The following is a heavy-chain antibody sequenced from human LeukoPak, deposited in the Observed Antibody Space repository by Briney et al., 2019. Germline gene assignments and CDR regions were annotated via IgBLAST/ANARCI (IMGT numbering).Heavy chain of an antibody. J-gene: IGHJ4*02. Sequence: GASVKISCKVSGYTFTDYHMHWVQQAPGKGLEWMGLVDPEDGETIYAEKFQGRVTITADTSTDTAYMELSSLRSEDTAVYYCATPTVGAIKEDLFDYWGQGTLVTVSS. CDR3: ATPTVGAIKEDLFDY. CDR2: VDPEDGET. V-gene: IGHV1-69-2*01. D-gene: IGHD1-26*01. CDR1: GYTFTDYH.